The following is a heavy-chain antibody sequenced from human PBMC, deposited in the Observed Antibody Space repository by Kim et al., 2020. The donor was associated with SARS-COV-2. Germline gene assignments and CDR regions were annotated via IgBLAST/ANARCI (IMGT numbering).Heavy chain of an antibody. CDR1: GFTLNNYD. CDR3: VREGLGSTHYRDV. J-gene: IGHJ6*03. V-gene: IGHV3-48*03. Sequence: GGSLRLSCAASGFTLNNYDMTWVRQAPGKGLEWLAYISSTSRTIYYAESVKGRLTISRDNAKNSLYVQMSSLKVEDTAVYFCVREGLGSTHYRDVWGKGT. CDR2: ISSTSRTI. D-gene: IGHD1-7*01.